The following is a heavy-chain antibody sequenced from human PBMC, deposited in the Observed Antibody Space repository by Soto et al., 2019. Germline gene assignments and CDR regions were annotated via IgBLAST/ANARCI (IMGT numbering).Heavy chain of an antibody. J-gene: IGHJ6*02. D-gene: IGHD2-21*02. V-gene: IGHV5-10-1*01. Sequence: RGEPLKIAWHGSGYMFTNYWINGVRQVGWGGVEWLGRIDPSDSYHKYNPSFQGHVTIYADKSTSTAYLQWSSLRASDTAVYYCASHNFFCGGDCNSSGMDVWGQGTTVTVSS. CDR2: IDPSDSYH. CDR3: ASHNFFCGGDCNSSGMDV. CDR1: GYMFTNYW.